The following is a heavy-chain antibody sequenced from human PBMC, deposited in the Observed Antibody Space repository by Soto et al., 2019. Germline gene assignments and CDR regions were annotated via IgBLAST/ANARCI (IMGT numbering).Heavy chain of an antibody. D-gene: IGHD3-10*01. CDR1: GFTFDDYA. J-gene: IGHJ6*03. CDR2: ISWDSGGI. V-gene: IGHV3-9*01. Sequence: EVQLVESGGGLVQPGRSLRLSCAASGFTFDDYAMHWVRQAPGRGLEWVSGISWDSGGIAYADSVKGRFTISRDNAKNSLYLQMKRLRVEDTALYFCAKDASCNIGVGYYYMDVWGKGTTVTVSS. CDR3: AKDASCNIGVGYYYMDV.